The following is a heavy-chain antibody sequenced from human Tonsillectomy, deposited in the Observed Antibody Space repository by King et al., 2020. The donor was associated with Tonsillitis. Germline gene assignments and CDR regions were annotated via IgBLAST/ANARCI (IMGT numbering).Heavy chain of an antibody. Sequence: VQLVESGGGLVQPGGSLRLSCEASGFTFSSYGMSWVRQAPGKGLEWVSLIHANTGITSYADSVRGRFTISRANSKNTLDLQMNSLRADDTAVYYCARHGSAYSVDYWGQGTLDTVSS. V-gene: IGHV3-23*03. CDR2: IHANTGIT. J-gene: IGHJ4*02. CDR1: GFTFSSYG. D-gene: IGHD2-21*01. CDR3: ARHGSAYSVDY.